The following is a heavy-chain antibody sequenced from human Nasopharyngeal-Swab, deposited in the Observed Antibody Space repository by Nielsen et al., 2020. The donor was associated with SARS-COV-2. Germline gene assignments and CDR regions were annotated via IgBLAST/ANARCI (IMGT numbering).Heavy chain of an antibody. Sequence: SLKISCAASGFTFDDYAMHWVRQAPGKGLEWVSGISWNSGSIGYADSVKGRFTISRDNAKNSLYLQMNSLRAEDTALYYCAKDTFHYYGDYYVMDVWGQGTTVTVSS. J-gene: IGHJ6*02. CDR2: ISWNSGSI. D-gene: IGHD3-10*01. V-gene: IGHV3-9*01. CDR3: AKDTFHYYGDYYVMDV. CDR1: GFTFDDYA.